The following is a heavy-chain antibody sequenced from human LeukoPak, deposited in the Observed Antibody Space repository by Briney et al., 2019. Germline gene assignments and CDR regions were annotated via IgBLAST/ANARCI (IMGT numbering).Heavy chain of an antibody. CDR1: GYTFSSYG. CDR2: LSAYNGNT. V-gene: IGHV1-18*01. CDR3: AREPRDSFYFDY. J-gene: IGHJ4*02. Sequence: GASVRVSCKASGYTFSSYGISWVRQAPGQGLEWMGWLSAYNGNTNYAQKVQGRVTMTRDTSTNTAYMELRTLKSDDTAVYYCAREPRDSFYFDYWGQGTLVTVSS. D-gene: IGHD2-15*01.